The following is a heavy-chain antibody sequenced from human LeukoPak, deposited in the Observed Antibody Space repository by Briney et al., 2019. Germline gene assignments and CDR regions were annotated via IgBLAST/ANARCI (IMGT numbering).Heavy chain of an antibody. D-gene: IGHD2-21*02. CDR3: ASRSPVVVTANYYYYYGMDV. CDR2: IYSGGST. Sequence: PGRSLRLSCTASGFTFGDYAMSWVRQAPGKGLEWVSVIYSGGSTYYADSVKGRFTISRDNSKNTLYLQMNSLRAEDTAVYYCASRSPVVVTANYYYYYGMDVWGQGTTVTVSS. CDR1: GFTFGDYA. V-gene: IGHV3-66*02. J-gene: IGHJ6*02.